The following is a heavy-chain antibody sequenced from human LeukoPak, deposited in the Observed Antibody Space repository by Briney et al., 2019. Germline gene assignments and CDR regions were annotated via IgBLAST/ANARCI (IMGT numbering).Heavy chain of an antibody. D-gene: IGHD1-26*01. CDR3: ARENRGSYYYYYGMDV. CDR1: GGTFSSYA. V-gene: IGHV1-69*13. CDR2: IIPIFGTA. J-gene: IGHJ6*02. Sequence: ASVKVSCKASGGTFSSYAISWVRQAPGQGLEWMGGIIPIFGTANYAQKFQGRVTITADESTSTAYMELSSLRSEDTAVYYCARENRGSYYYYYGMDVWGQGTTVTVSS.